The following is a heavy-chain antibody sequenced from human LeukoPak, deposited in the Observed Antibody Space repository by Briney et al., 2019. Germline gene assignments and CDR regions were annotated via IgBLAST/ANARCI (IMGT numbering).Heavy chain of an antibody. V-gene: IGHV3-7*03. CDR3: AREAGYYYDSSGYSFDY. J-gene: IGHJ4*02. CDR2: IKHDGSEK. CDR1: GFIFTNYF. Sequence: PGGSLRLSCAASGFIFTNYFMSWVRQAPGKGLEWVASIKHDGSEKYYVDSVKGRFTISRDNAKNSLYLQMNSLRAEDTAVYYCAREAGYYYDSSGYSFDYWGQGTLVTVSS. D-gene: IGHD3-22*01.